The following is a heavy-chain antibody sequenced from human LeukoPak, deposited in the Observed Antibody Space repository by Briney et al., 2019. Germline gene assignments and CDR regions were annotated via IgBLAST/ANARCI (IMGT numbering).Heavy chain of an antibody. CDR1: GGSISSYY. Sequence: SETLSLTCTVSGGSISSYYWSWIRQPPGKGLEWIGYIYYSGSTNYNPSLKSRVTISVDTSKNQFSLKLSSVTAADTAVYYCARRSNRRITMVRGVIGWFDPWGQGTLVTVSS. D-gene: IGHD3-10*01. CDR3: ARRSNRRITMVRGVIGWFDP. CDR2: IYYSGST. J-gene: IGHJ5*02. V-gene: IGHV4-59*08.